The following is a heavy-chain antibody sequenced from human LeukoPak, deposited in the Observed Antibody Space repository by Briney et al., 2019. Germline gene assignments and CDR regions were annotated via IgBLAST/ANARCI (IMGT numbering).Heavy chain of an antibody. D-gene: IGHD6-19*01. CDR2: IYYTGTT. CDR1: SGSISSSSYY. Sequence: SETLSLTCTVSSGSISSSSYYWGWIRQPPGKGLEWIGNIYYTGTTYYAPSLKSRVTISIDTSKSQFSLKVSSVTAADTAVYYCARVVAVAGTFPDSWGQGTLVTVSS. J-gene: IGHJ4*02. CDR3: ARVVAVAGTFPDS. V-gene: IGHV4-39*07.